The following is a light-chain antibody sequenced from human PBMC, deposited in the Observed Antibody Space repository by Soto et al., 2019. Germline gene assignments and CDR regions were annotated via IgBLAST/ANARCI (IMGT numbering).Light chain of an antibody. Sequence: EIVLTQSPGTLSLSPGERATLSCRASQSVTSGYLAWYQQKPGQSPRLLMYGASSRATGVPDRFSGSGSGTDFTLTITRLEPEDFAVYYCQQYDHPPYTFGQGTKLEIK. CDR1: QSVTSGY. J-gene: IGKJ2*01. V-gene: IGKV3-20*01. CDR3: QQYDHPPYT. CDR2: GAS.